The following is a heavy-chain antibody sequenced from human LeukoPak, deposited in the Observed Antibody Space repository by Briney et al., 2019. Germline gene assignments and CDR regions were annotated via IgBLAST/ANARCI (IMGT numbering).Heavy chain of an antibody. CDR3: AKQYSSGWYNWFDP. CDR1: GGSISSYY. D-gene: IGHD6-19*01. Sequence: SETLSLTCTVSGGSISSYYWSWIRQPPGKGLEGIGYIYYSGSTNYNPSLKSRVTISVDTSKNQFSLQLSSVTAADTAVYYCAKQYSSGWYNWFDPWGQGTLVTVSS. CDR2: IYYSGST. V-gene: IGHV4-59*08. J-gene: IGHJ5*02.